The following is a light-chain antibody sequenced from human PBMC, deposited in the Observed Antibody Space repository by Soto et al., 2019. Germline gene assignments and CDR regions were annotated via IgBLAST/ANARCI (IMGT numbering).Light chain of an antibody. Sequence: EIVLTQSPGSLSLSPGGRATLSCRSSQSVTSTYLAWYQQKPGQAPRLLIFGASSRATGIPDRFSGSGSGTDFTLTISRVEPEDFAVYYCQQYGSSPKTFGQGTKVDIK. CDR3: QQYGSSPKT. V-gene: IGKV3-20*01. CDR1: QSVTSTY. CDR2: GAS. J-gene: IGKJ1*01.